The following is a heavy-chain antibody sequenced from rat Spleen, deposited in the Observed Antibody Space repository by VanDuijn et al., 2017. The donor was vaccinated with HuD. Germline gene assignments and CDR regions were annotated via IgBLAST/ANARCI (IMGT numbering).Heavy chain of an antibody. CDR3: ARDSLIRTSYVMDA. D-gene: IGHD4-3*01. J-gene: IGHJ4*01. V-gene: IGHV2-32*01. Sequence: QVQLKESGPGLVQPSQTLSLTCTVSGFSLTSYHVHWVRQPPGKGLEWMGVMWSDGETSYNSALKSRLSIRRDTSKSQVFLKMNSLQTEDTATYYCARDSLIRTSYVMDAWGQGASVTVSS. CDR1: GFSLTSYH. CDR2: MWSDGET.